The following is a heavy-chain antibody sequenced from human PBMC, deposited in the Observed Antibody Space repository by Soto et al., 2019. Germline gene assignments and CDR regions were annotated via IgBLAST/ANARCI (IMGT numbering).Heavy chain of an antibody. D-gene: IGHD3-3*01. CDR3: ATTEGYYDFWSGYYRDYYYGMDV. V-gene: IGHV1-69*01. Sequence: QVQLVQSGAEVKKPGSSVKVSCKASGDTFSSYAISWVRQAPGQGLEWMGGIIPIFGTANYAQKFQGRVTITADESTSTAYMELSSLRSEDTAVYYCATTEGYYDFWSGYYRDYYYGMDVWGQGTTVTVSS. CDR2: IIPIFGTA. CDR1: GDTFSSYA. J-gene: IGHJ6*02.